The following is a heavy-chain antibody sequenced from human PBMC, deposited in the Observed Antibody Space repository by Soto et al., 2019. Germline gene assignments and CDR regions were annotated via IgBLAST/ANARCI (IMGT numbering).Heavy chain of an antibody. J-gene: IGHJ6*02. CDR2: IKQDGSEK. CDR1: GFTFSSYW. Sequence: GGSLRLSCAASGFTFSSYWMSWVRQVPGKGLEWVANIKQDGSEKYYVDSVKGRFTISRDNAKNSLYLQMNSLRAEDTAVYYCARLLRFLEWSPSETSYGMDVWGQGTTVTVSS. D-gene: IGHD3-3*01. CDR3: ARLLRFLEWSPSETSYGMDV. V-gene: IGHV3-7*05.